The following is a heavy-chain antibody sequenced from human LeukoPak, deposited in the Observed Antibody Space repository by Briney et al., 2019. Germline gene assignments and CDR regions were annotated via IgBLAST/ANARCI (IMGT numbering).Heavy chain of an antibody. CDR2: IRHSDGNT. Sequence: PGGSLRLSCAASGFTLNIYTMYWVRQAPGKGLEWVSGIRHSDGNTYYADSVKGRFTISSDKSKNILFLQMNSLRAEDTALYYCAKGQETESRLDSWGQGTLVTVSS. CDR3: AKGQETESRLDS. J-gene: IGHJ4*02. CDR1: GFTLNIYT. V-gene: IGHV3-23*01. D-gene: IGHD1-1*01.